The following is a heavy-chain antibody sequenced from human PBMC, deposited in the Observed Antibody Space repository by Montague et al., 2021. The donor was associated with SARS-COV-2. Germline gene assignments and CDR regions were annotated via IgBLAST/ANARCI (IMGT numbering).Heavy chain of an antibody. D-gene: IGHD1-26*01. J-gene: IGHJ6*02. CDR3: ARRIDYYGIDV. CDR1: GGSISSGSHY. CDR2: IDTSGNT. Sequence: TLSLTCTVSGGSISSGSHYWSWIRQHAGKGLEWIGRIDTSGNTKYISSLKSRVTLSVDTSKNQFSLKLSSVTAADAAVYYCARRIDYYGIDVWGQGTTVTVSS. V-gene: IGHV4-61*02.